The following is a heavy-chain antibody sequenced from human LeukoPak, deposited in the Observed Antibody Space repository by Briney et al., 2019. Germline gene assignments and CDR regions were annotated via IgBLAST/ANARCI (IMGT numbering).Heavy chain of an antibody. CDR3: ARGDCSSTSCSSFYGMDV. V-gene: IGHV4-34*01. Sequence: SETLSLTCAVYGGSFSGYYWSWIRQPPGKGLEWIGEINHSGSTNYNPSLKSRVTISVDTSKNQFSLKLSSVTAADTAVYYCARGDCSSTSCSSFYGMDVWGQGTTVTVSS. D-gene: IGHD2-2*01. CDR2: INHSGST. J-gene: IGHJ6*02. CDR1: GGSFSGYY.